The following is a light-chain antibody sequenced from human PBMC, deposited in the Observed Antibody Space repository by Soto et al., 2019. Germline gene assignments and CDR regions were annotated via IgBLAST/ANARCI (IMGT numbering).Light chain of an antibody. V-gene: IGKV3-20*01. J-gene: IGKJ2*01. CDR2: GAS. Sequence: EIVLTQSPATLSLSPGERATLSCRASQSVSSSYLAWYQQKPGQAPRLLMFGASSRATGIPDRFSGSGSGTDFTLTISRLEPEDFAIYHCQQYGGSPRTFGQGTKLEIK. CDR3: QQYGGSPRT. CDR1: QSVSSSY.